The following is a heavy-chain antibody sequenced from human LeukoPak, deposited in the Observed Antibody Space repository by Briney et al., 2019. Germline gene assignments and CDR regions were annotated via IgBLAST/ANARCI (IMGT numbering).Heavy chain of an antibody. CDR1: GGTFSSCA. J-gene: IGHJ4*02. V-gene: IGHV1-46*01. CDR2: INPSGGSR. CDR3: ARDDSSGYLPDY. Sequence: ASVKVSCKASGGTFSSCAISWVRQAPGQGLEWMAIINPSGGSRSYAQKFQGRVTMTRDTSTSTVYMELSSLSSEDTAVYYCARDDSSGYLPDYWGQGTLVTVSS. D-gene: IGHD3-22*01.